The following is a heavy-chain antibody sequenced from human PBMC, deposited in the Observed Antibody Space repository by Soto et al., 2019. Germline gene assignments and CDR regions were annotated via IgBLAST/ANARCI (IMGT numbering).Heavy chain of an antibody. V-gene: IGHV3-30*18. D-gene: IGHD3-16*01. CDR1: GPTLNIYG. Sequence: GGSLRLSCAASGPTLNIYGMHWVRQTPGKGPEWVAVISYDGSVMYYADSVRGRFTISRDNSKNTMYLQMNSLRAEDTAIYYCVNGVTSAGLGWFDPWGQGTLVTVSS. CDR3: VNGVTSAGLGWFDP. CDR2: ISYDGSVM. J-gene: IGHJ5*02.